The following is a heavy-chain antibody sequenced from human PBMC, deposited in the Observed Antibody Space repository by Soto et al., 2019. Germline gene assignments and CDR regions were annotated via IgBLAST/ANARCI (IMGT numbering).Heavy chain of an antibody. Sequence: ASVKVSCKASGYTFTGYYMHWVRQAPGQGLEWMGWINPNSGGTNYAQKFQGRVTMTRDTSISTAYMELSRLRSDDTAVYYCARDISFGDPPAVFDDWGQGTLVTVS. CDR2: INPNSGGT. V-gene: IGHV1-2*02. CDR3: ARDISFGDPPAVFDD. CDR1: GYTFTGYY. J-gene: IGHJ4*02. D-gene: IGHD3-16*01.